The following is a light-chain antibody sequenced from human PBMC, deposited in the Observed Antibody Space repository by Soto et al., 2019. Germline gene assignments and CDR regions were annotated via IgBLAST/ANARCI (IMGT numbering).Light chain of an antibody. Sequence: DIVMTQSPLSLPVTPGEPASISCRSSQSLLHSNGHNYLDWYLQKPGQSPQLLIYLGSNRASGVPDRFSGSGSGTDFTLKISRVEAEDVGGYYCMQALQTPFTFGPGTKVEIK. V-gene: IGKV2-28*01. CDR2: LGS. J-gene: IGKJ3*01. CDR3: MQALQTPFT. CDR1: QSLLHSNGHNY.